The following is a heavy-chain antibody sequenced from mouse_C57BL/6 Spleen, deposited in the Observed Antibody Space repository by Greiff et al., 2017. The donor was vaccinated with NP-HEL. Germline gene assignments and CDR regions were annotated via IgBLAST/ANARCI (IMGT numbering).Heavy chain of an antibody. J-gene: IGHJ1*03. CDR2: IWSGGST. V-gene: IGHV2-2*01. D-gene: IGHD4-1*01. CDR3: ARNYVHWDCWYFDV. CDR1: GFSLTSYG. Sequence: VQLQESGPGLVQPSQSLSITCTVSGFSLTSYGVHWVRQSPGKGLEWLGVIWSGGSTDYNAAFISRLSISKDNSKSQVFFKMNSLQADDTAIYYCARNYVHWDCWYFDVWGTGTTVTVSS.